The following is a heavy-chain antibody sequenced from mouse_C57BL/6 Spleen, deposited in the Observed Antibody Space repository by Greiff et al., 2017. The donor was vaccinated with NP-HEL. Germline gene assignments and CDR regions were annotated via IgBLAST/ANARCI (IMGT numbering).Heavy chain of an antibody. Sequence: QVQLQQSGAELMKPGASVKLSCKATGYTFTGYWIEWVKQRPGHGLEWIGEILPGSGSTNYNEKFKGKATFTADTSSNTAYMQLSSLTTEDSAIYYGARGTVVATRHYYAMDYWGQGTSVTVSS. CDR2: ILPGSGST. V-gene: IGHV1-9*01. CDR1: GYTFTGYW. D-gene: IGHD1-1*01. CDR3: ARGTVVATRHYYAMDY. J-gene: IGHJ4*01.